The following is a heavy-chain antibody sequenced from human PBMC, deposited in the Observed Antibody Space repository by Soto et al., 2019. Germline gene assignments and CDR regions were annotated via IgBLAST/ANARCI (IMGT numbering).Heavy chain of an antibody. J-gene: IGHJ5*01. CDR3: ARAQIYSGAYHDS. V-gene: IGHV1-18*04. CDR2: ITPYNGNS. CDR1: GYTFTNFG. Sequence: QVQLVQSGAEVENPGASVKVSCEASGYTFTNFGINWVRQAPGQGLEWMGWITPYNGNSNYAQKHQGRLTITTDTSTSTAYMELRSLTSDDTAVYYCARAQIYSGAYHDSWGQGTLVTVSS. D-gene: IGHD1-26*01.